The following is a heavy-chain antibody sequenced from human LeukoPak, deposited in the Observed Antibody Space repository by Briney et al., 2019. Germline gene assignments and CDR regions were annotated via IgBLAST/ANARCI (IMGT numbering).Heavy chain of an antibody. J-gene: IGHJ4*02. CDR3: AGHHPRNTVDF. V-gene: IGHV4-59*08. D-gene: IGHD2/OR15-2a*01. CDR1: GGSISSYY. CDR2: ISDIGSI. Sequence: SETLSLTCTVSGGSISSYYWSWIRQPPGKGLEWIAYISDIGSINYNPSLKSRVTISLDTSKNQFSLKLSSATAADTAVYYCAGHHPRNTVDFWGQGTLVTVSS.